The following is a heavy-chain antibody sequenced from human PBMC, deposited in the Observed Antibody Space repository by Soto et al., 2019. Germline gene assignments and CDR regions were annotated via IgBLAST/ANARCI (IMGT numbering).Heavy chain of an antibody. J-gene: IGHJ6*02. Sequence: GGSLRLSCAASGFTFSSYGMHWVRQAPGKGLEWVAVIWYDGSNKYYADSVKGRFTISRDNSKNTLYLQMNSLRAEDTAVYYCARDFSLRRSGYDEDYYYYGMDVWGQGTTVTVSS. V-gene: IGHV3-33*01. CDR2: IWYDGSNK. CDR3: ARDFSLRRSGYDEDYYYYGMDV. D-gene: IGHD5-12*01. CDR1: GFTFSSYG.